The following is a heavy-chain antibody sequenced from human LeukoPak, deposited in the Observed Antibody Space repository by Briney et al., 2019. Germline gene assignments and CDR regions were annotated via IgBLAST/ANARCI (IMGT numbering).Heavy chain of an antibody. CDR3: ARMMVRGSHAFDI. CDR2: ISSSGSTI. CDR1: GFTFSDYY. J-gene: IGHJ3*02. Sequence: GGPLRLSCAASGFTFSDYYMSWIRQAPGKGLEWVSYISSSGSTIYYADSVKGRFTISRDNAKNSLYLQMNSLRAEDTAVYYCARMMVRGSHAFDIWGQGTMVTVSS. V-gene: IGHV3-11*01. D-gene: IGHD3-10*01.